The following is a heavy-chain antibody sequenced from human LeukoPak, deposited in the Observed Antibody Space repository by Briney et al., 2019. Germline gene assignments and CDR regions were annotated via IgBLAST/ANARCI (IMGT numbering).Heavy chain of an antibody. V-gene: IGHV4-39*01. J-gene: IGHJ4*02. CDR2: IYYGGST. CDR3: ARHVSSSGFFLDY. Sequence: SETLSLTCPVSGGSINSTSYYWGWIRQPPGKGLEWIGSIYYGGSTYYNPSLKSRVTISVDTSKNQFSLKLSSVTAADTAVYYCARHVSSSGFFLDYWGQGTLVTVSS. D-gene: IGHD3-22*01. CDR1: GGSINSTSYY.